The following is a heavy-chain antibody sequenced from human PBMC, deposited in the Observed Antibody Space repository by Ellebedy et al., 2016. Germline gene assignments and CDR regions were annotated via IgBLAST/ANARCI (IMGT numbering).Heavy chain of an antibody. V-gene: IGHV3-30*04. J-gene: IGHJ4*02. CDR1: GFTFTTYA. CDR2: IFRDGRI. D-gene: IGHD6-19*01. Sequence: GGSLRLSCAASGFTFTTYALHWVRQAPGKGLEWVAAIFRDGRIYHADSVKGRFTISRDNSENTLHLQMNRLGAEDTAVYFCAKGGVAGTFYFDYWGQGSLVTVSS. CDR3: AKGGVAGTFYFDY.